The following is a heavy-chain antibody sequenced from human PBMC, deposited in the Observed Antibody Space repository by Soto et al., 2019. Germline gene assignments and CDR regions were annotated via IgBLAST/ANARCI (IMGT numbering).Heavy chain of an antibody. CDR2: ISYDGSNK. J-gene: IGHJ4*02. CDR3: RLYYDSSGYYVDY. CDR1: GFTFSSYA. V-gene: IGHV3-30-3*01. Sequence: GGSLRLSCAASGFTFSSYAMHWVRQAPGKWLEWVAVISYDGSNKYYADSVKGRFTISRDNSKNTLYLQMNSLRAEDTAVYYCRLYYDSSGYYVDYWGQGTLVTVSS. D-gene: IGHD3-22*01.